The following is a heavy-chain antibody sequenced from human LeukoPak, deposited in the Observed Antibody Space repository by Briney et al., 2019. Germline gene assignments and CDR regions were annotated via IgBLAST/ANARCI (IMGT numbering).Heavy chain of an antibody. J-gene: IGHJ1*01. CDR1: GYTFTSYD. Sequence: ASVKVSCKASGYTFTSYDINWVRQATGQGLEWMGWMNPNSGNTGYAQKFQGRVTMTRNTSISTAYMELSSLRSEDTAVYYCARTYYYDSSGYNDFQHWGQGTLVTVSS. CDR3: ARTYYYDSSGYNDFQH. D-gene: IGHD3-22*01. CDR2: MNPNSGNT. V-gene: IGHV1-8*01.